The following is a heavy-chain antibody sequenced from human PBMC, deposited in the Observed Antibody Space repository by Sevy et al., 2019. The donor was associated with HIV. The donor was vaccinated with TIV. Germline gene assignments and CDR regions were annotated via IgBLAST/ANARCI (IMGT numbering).Heavy chain of an antibody. Sequence: GGSLRLSCAASGFTFSVYSMNWVRQAPGKGLEWVSSISSSFYMNYADSVRGRFSISRDNAENSLYLQMNSLRADDTAVYYCAGGRYDSSGSFDAFDIWGQGTMVTVSS. CDR1: GFTFSVYS. V-gene: IGHV3-21*01. CDR2: ISSSFYM. J-gene: IGHJ3*02. D-gene: IGHD3-22*01. CDR3: AGGRYDSSGSFDAFDI.